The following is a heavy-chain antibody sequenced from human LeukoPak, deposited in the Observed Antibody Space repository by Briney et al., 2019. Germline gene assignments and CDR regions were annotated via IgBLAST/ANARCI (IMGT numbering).Heavy chain of an antibody. CDR2: TYNSGST. V-gene: IGHV4-59*11. Sequence: KPSETLSLTCTVSGGSISSHHWSWIRQPPGKGLEWIGYTYNSGSTNYNPSLKSRVTISVDTSKNQFSLKLSSVTAADTAVYYCASITTFPYGYDIWGQGTMVTVSS. CDR1: GGSISSHH. CDR3: ASITTFPYGYDI. D-gene: IGHD3-9*01. J-gene: IGHJ3*02.